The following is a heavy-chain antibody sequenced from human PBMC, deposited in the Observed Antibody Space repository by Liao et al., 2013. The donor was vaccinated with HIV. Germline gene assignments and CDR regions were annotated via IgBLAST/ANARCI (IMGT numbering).Heavy chain of an antibody. CDR1: GGSISSGSHY. CDR2: ISGTGIT. V-gene: IGHV4-61*02. J-gene: IGHJ3*02. Sequence: QVQLQESGPGLVKPSQTLSLTCTVSGGSISSGSHYWSWIRQPAGKGLEWIGRISGTGITNYNSSLESRVTISTDTSKNQFSLKLSSVTAADTAVYYCASGPYYYDSSDAFDIWGQGTMVTVSS. D-gene: IGHD3-22*01. CDR3: ASGPYYYDSSDAFDI.